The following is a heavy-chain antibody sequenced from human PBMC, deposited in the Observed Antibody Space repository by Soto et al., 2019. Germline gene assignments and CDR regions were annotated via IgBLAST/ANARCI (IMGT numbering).Heavy chain of an antibody. Sequence: TSETLSLTCTVSGGSITTYFWSWVRQPPVKGLEWIGYIYYSGTTNYNPSLMSRLTLSVDTSKNQFSLDLTSVTAADTAVYYCATVSGSRSLTTWFDPWGQGTLVNVSS. CDR3: ATVSGSRSLTTWFDP. CDR2: IYYSGTT. J-gene: IGHJ5*02. V-gene: IGHV4-59*01. CDR1: GGSITTYF. D-gene: IGHD3-10*01.